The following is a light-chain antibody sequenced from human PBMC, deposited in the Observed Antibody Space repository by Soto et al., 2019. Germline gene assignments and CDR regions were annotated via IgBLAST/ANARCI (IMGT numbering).Light chain of an antibody. J-gene: IGKJ5*01. Sequence: EIVLTQSPGTLSLSPVERATLSCRASQSVSSSYLAWYHQKPGQAPRLLIYGASSRATGIPDRFSGSGSGTDFTLTISRLEPEDFAVYYCQQYGSSPPITFGQGTRLEIK. CDR3: QQYGSSPPIT. CDR1: QSVSSSY. V-gene: IGKV3-20*01. CDR2: GAS.